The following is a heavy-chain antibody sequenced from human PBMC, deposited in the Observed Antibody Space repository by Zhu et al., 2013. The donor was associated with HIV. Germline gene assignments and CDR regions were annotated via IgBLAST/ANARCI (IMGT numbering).Heavy chain of an antibody. D-gene: IGHD5-12*01. CDR3: ARDSGYDEYYFDY. V-gene: IGHV1-18*01. CDR2: ISPYNGNT. CDR1: GYTFSSYG. Sequence: QVQLVQSGVEVKKPGASVKVSCKASGYTFSSYGISWVRQAPGEGLEWMGWISPYNGNTNYAQNFQGRVTMTTDTSTNTAYMDLRSLRSDDTAVYYCARDSGYDEYYFDYWGQGTLVTVPS. J-gene: IGHJ4*02.